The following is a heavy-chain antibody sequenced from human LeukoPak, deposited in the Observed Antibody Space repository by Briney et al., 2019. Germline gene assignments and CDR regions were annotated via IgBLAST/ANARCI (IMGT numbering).Heavy chain of an antibody. V-gene: IGHV5-51*01. CDR2: IYPGDSDT. J-gene: IGHJ4*02. D-gene: IGHD4-17*01. CDR1: GYSFTSCW. Sequence: GESLKSSCKGSGYSFTSCWIGWMRQMPGKGLEWMGIIYPGDSDTRYSPSFQGQVTISADKSISTAYLQWSSLKASDTAIYYCATQYGPSFEYWGQGTLVTVSS. CDR3: ATQYGPSFEY.